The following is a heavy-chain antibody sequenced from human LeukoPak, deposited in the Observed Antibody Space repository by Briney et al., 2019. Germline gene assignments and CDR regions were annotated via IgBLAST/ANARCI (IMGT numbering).Heavy chain of an antibody. V-gene: IGHV4-34*01. J-gene: IGHJ4*02. CDR1: GGSFSGYY. CDR2: INRSGST. CDR3: ARHTVSSGWPYHLDY. Sequence: SETLSLTCAVYGGSFSGYYWSWIRQPPGKGLEWIGEINRSGSTNYNPSLKSRVTISVDTSKNQFSLKLSSVTAADTAVYYCARHTVSSGWPYHLDYWGQGTLVTVSS. D-gene: IGHD6-19*01.